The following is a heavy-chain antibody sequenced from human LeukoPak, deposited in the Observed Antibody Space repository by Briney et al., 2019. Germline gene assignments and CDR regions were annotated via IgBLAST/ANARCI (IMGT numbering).Heavy chain of an antibody. CDR2: ISGSGGST. CDR1: GFTFSSYA. J-gene: IGHJ4*02. CDR3: AKAGARGYSYESDY. D-gene: IGHD5-18*01. V-gene: IGHV3-23*01. Sequence: AGGSLRLSCAASGFTFSSYAMSWVRQAPGKGLEWVSAISGSGGSTYYADSVKGRFTISRDNSKNTLYLQMNSLRAEDTAVYYCAKAGARGYSYESDYWGQGTLVTVSS.